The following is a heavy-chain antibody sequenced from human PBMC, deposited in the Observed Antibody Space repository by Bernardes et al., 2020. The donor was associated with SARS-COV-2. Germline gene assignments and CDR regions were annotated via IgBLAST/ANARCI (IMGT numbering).Heavy chain of an antibody. CDR1: GASISSTNYY. D-gene: IGHD1-26*01. V-gene: IGHV4-39*01. J-gene: IGHJ3*02. CDR2: VYSSGSS. CDR3: ARPRGEWDLLDAFDI. Sequence: SETLSLTCTVSGASISSTNYYWGWIRQSPGKGLEWIGSVYSSGSSYYNPSLQSRVRGSVDTSKNQFSLRLSFVTAADTAVYYCARPRGEWDLLDAFDIWGQGTLVTVSS.